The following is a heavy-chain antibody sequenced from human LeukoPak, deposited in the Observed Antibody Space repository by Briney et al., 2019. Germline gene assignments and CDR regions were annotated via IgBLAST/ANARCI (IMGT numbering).Heavy chain of an antibody. D-gene: IGHD5-12*01. CDR2: NYRGDSDT. Sequence: GESLKIFCSSSGYIFTSYWIGWGRPVPGKGVEGMGINYRGDSDTRYSHSFHGQVTISADKSLSTAYLHSSSLKASDNAMYYCARRLPRGYSGYDPSYFDFSGQGTLATVSS. J-gene: IGHJ4*02. CDR1: GYIFTSYW. V-gene: IGHV5-51*01. CDR3: ARRLPRGYSGYDPSYFDF.